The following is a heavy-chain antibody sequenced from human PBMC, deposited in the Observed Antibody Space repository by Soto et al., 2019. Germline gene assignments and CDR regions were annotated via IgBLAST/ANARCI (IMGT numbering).Heavy chain of an antibody. D-gene: IGHD2-21*01. CDR3: AKESGGERYAAYFDL. V-gene: IGHV3-30*18. Sequence: QVQLVESGGGVVQPGTSLRLACAASGFTLSNIGMQWVRQAPGKGLEWVAVISAGGNTKYYADSVKGRFTISRDNSKNKLVLQMNSLRTEDTAVYYCAKESGGERYAAYFDLWGQGTLVTVSA. CDR1: GFTLSNIG. CDR2: ISAGGNTK. J-gene: IGHJ4*02.